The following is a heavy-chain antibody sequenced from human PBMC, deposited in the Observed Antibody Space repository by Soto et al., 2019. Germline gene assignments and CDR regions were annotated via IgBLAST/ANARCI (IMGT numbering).Heavy chain of an antibody. V-gene: IGHV3-66*01. CDR1: GFTVSSNY. CDR3: ARELSELYYYYYYMDV. CDR2: IYSGGST. Sequence: GGSLRLSCAASGFTVSSNYMSWVRQAPGKGLEWVSVIYSGGSTYYADSVKGRFTISRDNSKNTLYLQMNSLRAEDTAVYYCARELSELYYYYYYMDVWGKGTTVTVSS. D-gene: IGHD1-7*01. J-gene: IGHJ6*03.